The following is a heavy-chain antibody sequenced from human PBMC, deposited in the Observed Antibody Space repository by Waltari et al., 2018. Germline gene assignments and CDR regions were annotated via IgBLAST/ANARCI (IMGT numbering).Heavy chain of an antibody. V-gene: IGHV1-46*01. D-gene: IGHD3-10*01. CDR3: ARGGDGSGSYPDAFDI. CDR1: GYTFTSYY. Sequence: QVQLVQSGAAVKKPGASVKVSCKASGYTFTSYYMTWVRQAPGQGLEWMGIINPSGGSTSYAQKFQGRVTMTRDTSTSTVYMELSSLRSEDTAVYYCARGGDGSGSYPDAFDIWGQGTMVTVSS. J-gene: IGHJ3*02. CDR2: INPSGGST.